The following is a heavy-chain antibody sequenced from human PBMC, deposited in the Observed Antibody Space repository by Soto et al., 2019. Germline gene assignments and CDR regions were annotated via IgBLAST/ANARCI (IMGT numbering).Heavy chain of an antibody. V-gene: IGHV3-15*01. CDR2: IKSNAYGATT. Sequence: EVQLVESGGGLVKPGESLRLSCAASGFTFSNAWMNWVRQGPGKGLEWVGCIKSNAYGATTDYAAPVKGRFTISRDDSRDTLYLQMNSLKTEDTAVYYCSATLGYCSRSGPWGQGSLVTVSS. CDR1: GFTFSNAW. J-gene: IGHJ5*02. D-gene: IGHD2-2*01. CDR3: SATLGYCSRSGP.